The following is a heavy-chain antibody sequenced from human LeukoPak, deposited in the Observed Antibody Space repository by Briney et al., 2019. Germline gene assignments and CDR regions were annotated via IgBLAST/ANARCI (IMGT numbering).Heavy chain of an antibody. D-gene: IGHD2-2*01. CDR2: IRSKTYGGTT. J-gene: IGHJ4*02. CDR1: GFTFGDHA. CDR3: TTVSVVVPAAMDY. Sequence: GRSLRLSCIASGFTFGDHAMSWVRQAPGKGLEWVGFIRSKTYGGTTEYAASVKGRFTISRDDSKNTLYLQMNSLKTEDTAVYYCTTVSVVVPAAMDYWGQGTLVTVSS. V-gene: IGHV3-49*04.